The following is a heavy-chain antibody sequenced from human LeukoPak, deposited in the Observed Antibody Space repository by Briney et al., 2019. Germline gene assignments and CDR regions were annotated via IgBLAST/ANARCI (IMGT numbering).Heavy chain of an antibody. D-gene: IGHD3-3*01. J-gene: IGHJ6*02. Sequence: GASVKVSCKASGGTFSSYAISWVRQAPGQGLEWMGRIIPILGIANYAQKFQGRVTITADKSTSTAYMELSSLRSEDTAVYYCARGGLEERTDYYYYGMDVWGQGTTVTVSS. CDR3: ARGGLEERTDYYYYGMDV. CDR1: GGTFSSYA. CDR2: IIPILGIA. V-gene: IGHV1-69*04.